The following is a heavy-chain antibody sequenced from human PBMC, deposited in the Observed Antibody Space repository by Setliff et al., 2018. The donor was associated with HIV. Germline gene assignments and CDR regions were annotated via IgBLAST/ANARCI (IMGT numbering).Heavy chain of an antibody. CDR1: GGSIRFGCYY. Sequence: SETLSLTCTLSGGSIRFGCYYWSWIRQPAGKGLEWIGRMHTSGSTSYSPSLKSRVTISIDTSKNQFSLELTSLIAADTAVYYCAREECTSWPRVHYWGQGALVTVSS. V-gene: IGHV4-61*02. J-gene: IGHJ4*02. CDR3: AREECTSWPRVHY. D-gene: IGHD6-13*01. CDR2: MHTSGST.